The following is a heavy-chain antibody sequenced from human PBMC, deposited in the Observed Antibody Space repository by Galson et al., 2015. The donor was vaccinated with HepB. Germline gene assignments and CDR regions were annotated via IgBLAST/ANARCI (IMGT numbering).Heavy chain of an antibody. J-gene: IGHJ4*02. Sequence: SVKVSCKASGYTFTSYAMNWVRQAPGQGLEWIGWINTNTGNPTYAQGFTGRFVFSLDTSVGTAYLQISSLKAEDTAVYYCARGGHSFDWLLLGGFGLYYFDYWGQGTLVTVSS. CDR1: GYTFTSYA. CDR3: ARGGHSFDWLLLGGFGLYYFDY. CDR2: INTNTGNP. D-gene: IGHD3-9*01. V-gene: IGHV7-4-1*02.